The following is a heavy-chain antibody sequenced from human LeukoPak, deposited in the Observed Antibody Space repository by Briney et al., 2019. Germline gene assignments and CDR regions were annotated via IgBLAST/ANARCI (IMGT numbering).Heavy chain of an antibody. CDR1: GFTFSRYE. Sequence: GGSLRLSCAASGFTFSRYEMIWVRQAPGKGLEWVSSISSSSSYIYYADSVKGRFTISRDNAKNSLYLQMNSLRAEDTAVYYCARDAIYCSGGSCYDDYWGQGTLVTVSS. CDR3: ARDAIYCSGGSCYDDY. D-gene: IGHD2-15*01. CDR2: ISSSSSYI. V-gene: IGHV3-21*01. J-gene: IGHJ4*02.